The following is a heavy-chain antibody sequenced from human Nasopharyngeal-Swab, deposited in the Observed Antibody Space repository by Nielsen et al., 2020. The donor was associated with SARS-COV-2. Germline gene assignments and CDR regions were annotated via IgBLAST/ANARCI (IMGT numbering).Heavy chain of an antibody. CDR1: GGSFSTYY. Sequence: SETLSLTCAVYGGSFSTYYWSWIRQPPGKGLEWIGEIKHRRSTNHNPSLKSRVTISVDTSKNQFSLKLSSVTAADTAVYYCAGVPSSSMSYWFDPWGQGTLVTVSS. V-gene: IGHV4-34*01. D-gene: IGHD6-6*01. CDR2: IKHRRST. J-gene: IGHJ5*02. CDR3: AGVPSSSMSYWFDP.